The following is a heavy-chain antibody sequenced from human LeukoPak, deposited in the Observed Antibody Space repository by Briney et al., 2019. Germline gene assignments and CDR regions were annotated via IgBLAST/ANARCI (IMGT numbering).Heavy chain of an antibody. J-gene: IGHJ4*02. CDR1: GGSISSYY. CDR3: ARGPRSSDWYSIDY. V-gene: IGHV4-4*07. Sequence: SETLSLTCIVSGGSISSYYWSWMRQPAGKALEWIGRIYSSGNTNYNPSLKSRVTMSVDTSENQFSLNLSSVTAADTAVYYCARGPRSSDWYSIDYWGQGTLVTVSS. CDR2: IYSSGNT. D-gene: IGHD6-19*01.